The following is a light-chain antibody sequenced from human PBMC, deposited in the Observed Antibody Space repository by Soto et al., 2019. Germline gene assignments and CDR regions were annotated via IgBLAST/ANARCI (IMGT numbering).Light chain of an antibody. CDR1: QSPGTW. Sequence: DIQMTQSPSTLSASVGDRVIITCRASQSPGTWMAWYQQKPGPAPVLLIYDVSILESGVPSRFSGRASGTEFTLTITSLQPDDFATYYCQQYFSYPLTFGGGTKVEIK. CDR3: QQYFSYPLT. CDR2: DVS. V-gene: IGKV1-5*01. J-gene: IGKJ4*01.